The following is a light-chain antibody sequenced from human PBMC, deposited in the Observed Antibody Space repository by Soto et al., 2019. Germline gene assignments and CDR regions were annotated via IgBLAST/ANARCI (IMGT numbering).Light chain of an antibody. CDR2: GDS. V-gene: IGLV3-21*02. Sequence: SYELTQPPSVSVAPGQTARVPCGGNNIGSKSVYWYQQKPGQAPVLVVYGDSDRPSGIPERFSGSRSGSAATLTISRVEAGGEADYYCQVWDTRSDQSWVFGGGTKLTVL. CDR1: NIGSKS. CDR3: QVWDTRSDQSWV. J-gene: IGLJ3*02.